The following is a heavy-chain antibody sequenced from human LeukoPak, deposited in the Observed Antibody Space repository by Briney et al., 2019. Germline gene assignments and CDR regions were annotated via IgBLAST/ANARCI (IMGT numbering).Heavy chain of an antibody. J-gene: IGHJ4*02. Sequence: SETLSLTCAVYGGSFSGYYWSWIRQPPGKGLEWIGEINHSGSTNYNPSLKSRVTISVDTSKNQFSLKLSSVTAADTAVYYCARRRIGSSGYRYYFDYWGQGTLVTVSS. D-gene: IGHD3-22*01. CDR2: INHSGST. CDR1: GGSFSGYY. CDR3: ARRRIGSSGYRYYFDY. V-gene: IGHV4-34*01.